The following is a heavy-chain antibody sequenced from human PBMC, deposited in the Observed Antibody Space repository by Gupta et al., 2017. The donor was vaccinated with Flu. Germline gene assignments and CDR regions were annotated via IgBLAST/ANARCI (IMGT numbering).Heavy chain of an antibody. J-gene: IGHJ4*02. V-gene: IGHV3-23*01. CDR3: AKDLGGYNCYSAFDY. Sequence: QAPGKGLECVSHIVGNGERTSYADSVKARFTISRDNSNRTLYLEMNSRRVEDTAVYSCAKDLGGYNCYSAFDYWGLGTLVTVSS. D-gene: IGHD3-22*01. CDR2: IVGNGERT.